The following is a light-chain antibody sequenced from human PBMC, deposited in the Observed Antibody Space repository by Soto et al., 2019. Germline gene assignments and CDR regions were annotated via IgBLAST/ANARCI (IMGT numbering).Light chain of an antibody. CDR1: QAIFTF. V-gene: IGKV1-39*01. CDR3: QQYNSYSIT. CDR2: ATS. J-gene: IGKJ5*01. Sequence: DIQVTQSPSSLSASVGDRVTITCRSSQAIFTFLNWHQQKEGKAPRFLIYATSNLQSGVPSRFSGTGSGTEFTLTISSLQPEDFATYYCQQYNSYSITFGQGTRLEIK.